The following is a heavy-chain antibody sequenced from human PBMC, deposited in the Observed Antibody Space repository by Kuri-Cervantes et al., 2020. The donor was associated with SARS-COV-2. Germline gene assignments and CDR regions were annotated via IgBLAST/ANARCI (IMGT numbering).Heavy chain of an antibody. D-gene: IGHD2-2*01. CDR1: GFTFSSYG. CDR2: IWYDGSNK. J-gene: IGHJ4*02. CDR3: ARIPVYSRSGVVPAAHPDY. V-gene: IGHV3-33*08. Sequence: GGALEFSCAASGFTFSSYGRLWVRQAPGKGLEWVAVIWYDGSNKYYADSVKGRFTISRDNSKNTLYLQMNSLRAEDTAVYYCARIPVYSRSGVVPAAHPDYWGQGTLVTVSS.